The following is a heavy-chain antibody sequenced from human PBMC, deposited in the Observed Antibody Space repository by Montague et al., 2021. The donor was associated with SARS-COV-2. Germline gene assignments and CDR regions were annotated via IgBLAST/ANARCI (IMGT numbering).Heavy chain of an antibody. J-gene: IGHJ3*02. V-gene: IGHV4-39*01. Sequence: SETLSLTCTVSGGSITVSSYEWGWIRHPPRKVLEWFGIVHYTGTTSYNSFLKSRLTISVDTSENQSSLKMTSVTASDTAVYYCASNRANAWSFDIWGQGTMVTVSS. CDR2: VHYTGTT. CDR1: GGSITVSSYE. D-gene: IGHD1-1*01. CDR3: ASNRANAWSFDI.